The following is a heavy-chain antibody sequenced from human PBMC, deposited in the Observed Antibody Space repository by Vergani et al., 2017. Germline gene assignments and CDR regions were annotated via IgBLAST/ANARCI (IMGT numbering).Heavy chain of an antibody. CDR1: GGTFSSYT. J-gene: IGHJ5*02. D-gene: IGHD1-26*01. Sequence: QVQLVQSGAEVKKPGSSVKVSCKASGGTFSSYTISWVRQAPGQGLEWMGRIIPILGIANYAQKFQGRVTITADKSTSTAYMELSSLRSEDTAVYYGARDPPDIVGVHWFDPGGQGTLVTVSS. CDR3: ARDPPDIVGVHWFDP. V-gene: IGHV1-69*08. CDR2: IIPILGIA.